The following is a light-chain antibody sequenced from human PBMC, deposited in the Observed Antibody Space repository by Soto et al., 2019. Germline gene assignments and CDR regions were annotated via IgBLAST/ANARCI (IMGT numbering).Light chain of an antibody. Sequence: QSALTQPPSASGSPGQSVTISCTGTSSDVGGYNYVSWYQQHPGKAPKLMIYEVSKRPSGVPDRFSGSTSGNTASLTVSGLQAEDEADYYCSSYAGSNIVVFGGGTKVTVL. J-gene: IGLJ2*01. CDR2: EVS. V-gene: IGLV2-8*01. CDR3: SSYAGSNIVV. CDR1: SSDVGGYNY.